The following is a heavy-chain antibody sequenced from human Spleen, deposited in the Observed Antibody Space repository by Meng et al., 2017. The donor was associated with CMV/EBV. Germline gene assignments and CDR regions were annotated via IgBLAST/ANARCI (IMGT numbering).Heavy chain of an antibody. V-gene: IGHV4-59*01. CDR2: IYYSGST. CDR3: ARDLVAAAGSWFDY. D-gene: IGHD6-13*01. Sequence: ETLSLTCTVSGGSISSYYWSWIRQPPGKGLEWIGYIYYSGSTNYNPSLKSRVTISVDTSKNQFSLKLSSVTAADTAVYYCARDLVAAAGSWFDYWGQSPLVTVSS. J-gene: IGHJ4*01. CDR1: GGSISSYY.